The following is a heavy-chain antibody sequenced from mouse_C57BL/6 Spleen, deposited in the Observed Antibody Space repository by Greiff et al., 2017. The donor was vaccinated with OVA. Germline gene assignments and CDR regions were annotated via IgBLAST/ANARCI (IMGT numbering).Heavy chain of an antibody. CDR2: INPNNGGT. D-gene: IGHD2-4*01. CDR3: ARADDYEGDYAMDY. CDR1: GYTFTDYN. V-gene: IGHV1-22*01. J-gene: IGHJ4*01. Sequence: EVQLQESGPELVKPGASVKMSCKASGYTFTDYNMHWVKQSHGKSLEWIGYINPNNGGTSYNQKFKGKATLTVNKSSSTAYMELRSLTSEDSAVYYCARADDYEGDYAMDYWGQGTSVTVSS.